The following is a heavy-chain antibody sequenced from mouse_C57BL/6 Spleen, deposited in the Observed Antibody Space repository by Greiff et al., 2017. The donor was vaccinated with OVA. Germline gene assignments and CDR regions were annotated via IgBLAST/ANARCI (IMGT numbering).Heavy chain of an antibody. D-gene: IGHD1-1*01. CDR1: GFTFSDYG. J-gene: IGHJ1*03. CDR2: ISSGSSTI. Sequence: EVKLMESGGGLVKPGGSLKLSCAASGFTFSDYGMHWVRQAPEKGLEWVAYISSGSSTIYYADTVKGRFTIARDNAKNTLFLQMTSLRSEDTAMYYCARNYYGSPHWYFDVWGKGTTVTVSS. CDR3: ARNYYGSPHWYFDV. V-gene: IGHV5-17*01.